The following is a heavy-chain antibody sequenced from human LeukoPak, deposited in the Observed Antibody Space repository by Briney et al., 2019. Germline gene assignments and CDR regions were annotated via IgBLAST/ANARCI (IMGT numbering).Heavy chain of an antibody. J-gene: IGHJ4*02. CDR3: ARRPTGGDAWELDY. CDR1: GFTFSSYA. Sequence: GGSLRLSCAASGFTFSSYAMSWVRQAPGKGLEWVSAISGSGGSTYYADSVKGRFTISRDNSKNTLYLQMNSLRAEDTAVYYCARRPTGGDAWELDYWGQGTLVTVSS. CDR2: ISGSGGST. D-gene: IGHD3-16*01. V-gene: IGHV3-23*01.